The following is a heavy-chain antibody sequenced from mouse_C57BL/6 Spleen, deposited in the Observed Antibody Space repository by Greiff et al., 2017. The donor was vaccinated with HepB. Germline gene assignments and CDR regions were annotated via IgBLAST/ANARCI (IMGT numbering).Heavy chain of an antibody. CDR2: ISSGGDYI. V-gene: IGHV5-9-1*02. CDR3: TRSLYYGNYVGYAMDY. Sequence: EVKLMESGEGLVKPGGSLKLSCAASGFTFSSYAMSWVRQTPEKRLEWVAYISSGGDYIYYADTVKGRFTISRDNARNTLYLQMSSLKSEDTAMYYCTRSLYYGNYVGYAMDYWGQGTSVTVSS. J-gene: IGHJ4*01. CDR1: GFTFSSYA. D-gene: IGHD2-1*01.